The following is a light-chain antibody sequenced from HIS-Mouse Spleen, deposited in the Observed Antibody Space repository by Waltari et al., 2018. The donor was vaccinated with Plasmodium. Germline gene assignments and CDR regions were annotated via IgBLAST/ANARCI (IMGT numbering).Light chain of an antibody. CDR2: DVS. Sequence: QSALTQPRPVSGSPGQSVTISCTGTSSDVGGSNYVSWYQQHPGKAPNLMIYDVSKRPSGVPDRFSGSKSGNTASLTISGLQAEDEADYYCCSYAGSYTLVFGGGTKLTVL. V-gene: IGLV2-11*01. CDR1: SSDVGGSNY. J-gene: IGLJ2*01. CDR3: CSYAGSYTLV.